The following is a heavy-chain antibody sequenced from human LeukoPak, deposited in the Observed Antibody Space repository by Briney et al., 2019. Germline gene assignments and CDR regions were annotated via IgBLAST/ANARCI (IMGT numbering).Heavy chain of an antibody. J-gene: IGHJ4*02. CDR2: ISSSSSYI. Sequence: NPGGSLRLSCAASGFTFSSYSMNWVRQAPGKGLEWVSSISSSSSYIYYADSVKGRFTISRDNAKNSLYLQMNSLRAEDTAAYYCARTIAAAGEVDYWGQGTLVTVSS. V-gene: IGHV3-21*01. CDR1: GFTFSSYS. CDR3: ARTIAAAGEVDY. D-gene: IGHD6-13*01.